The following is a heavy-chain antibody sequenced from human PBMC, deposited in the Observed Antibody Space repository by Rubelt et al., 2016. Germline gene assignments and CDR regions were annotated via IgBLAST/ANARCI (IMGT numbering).Heavy chain of an antibody. CDR2: INPNSGGT. CDR1: GYTFIGYY. D-gene: IGHD6-19*01. J-gene: IGHJ4*02. Sequence: QVQLVQSGAEVKKPGASVKVSCKASGYTFIGYYMHWVRQAPGQGLEWVGRINPNSGGTNYAQKFQGRVPMTRDTSITTAYRGLSRLGSDDTAVLYCARESSSGWYIDYWGQGTLVTVSS. V-gene: IGHV1-2*06. CDR3: ARESSSGWYIDY.